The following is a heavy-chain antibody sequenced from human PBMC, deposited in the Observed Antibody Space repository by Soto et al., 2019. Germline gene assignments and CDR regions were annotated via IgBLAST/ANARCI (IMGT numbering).Heavy chain of an antibody. CDR1: GGTFSSYA. CDR3: ARPYVDGAGPIAAAGRYYYYGMDV. CDR2: IIPIFGTA. D-gene: IGHD6-13*01. V-gene: IGHV1-69*13. Sequence: SVKVSCKASGGTFSSYAISWVRQAPGQGLEWMGGIIPIFGTANYAQKFQGRVTITADESTSTAYMELSSLRSEDTAVYYCARPYVDGAGPIAAAGRYYYYGMDVWGQGTTVTVSS. J-gene: IGHJ6*02.